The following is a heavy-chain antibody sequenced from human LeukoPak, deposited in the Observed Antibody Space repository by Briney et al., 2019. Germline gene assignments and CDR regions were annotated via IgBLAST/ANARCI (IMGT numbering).Heavy chain of an antibody. J-gene: IGHJ4*02. CDR2: IYYTGST. V-gene: IGHV4-61*01. CDR3: ARRRRYYFDY. CDR1: GGSVSSGSHY. Sequence: PSETLSLTCTVSGGSVSSGSHYWSWIRQHPGKGLEWIGYIYYTGSTNYNPSGTNYSPSLKSRVTISVDTSKNQFSLKLSSVPAADTALYYCARRRRYYFDYWGQGTLVTVSS.